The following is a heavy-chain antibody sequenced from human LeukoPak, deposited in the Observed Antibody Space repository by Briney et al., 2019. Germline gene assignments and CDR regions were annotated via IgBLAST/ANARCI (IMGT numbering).Heavy chain of an antibody. J-gene: IGHJ4*02. CDR3: ARSPPESRNSDY. CDR2: MNPNSANT. V-gene: IGHV1-8*01. Sequence: ASVKLSCKASGYTFTSYDINWVRQATGQGLGWMGWMNPNSANTGYAQKFQGRVTMTRNTSISTAYMELSSLRSEDTAVYYCARSPPESRNSDYWGQGTLVTV. CDR1: GYTFTSYD.